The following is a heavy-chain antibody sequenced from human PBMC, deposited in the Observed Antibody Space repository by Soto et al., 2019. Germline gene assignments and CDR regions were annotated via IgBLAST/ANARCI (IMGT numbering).Heavy chain of an antibody. V-gene: IGHV1-3*01. J-gene: IGHJ6*02. CDR1: RCPKDSCA. CDR3: AKNGCSGGSCHAARLYYYYYGMDF. Sequence: SVKLRWEAYRCPKDSCAGHWPHQAQGQRLEWIGWINDGKGNTKSSHNFQGIVTITSVTXANPAYMELNSLRAEDTAVYYCAKNGCSGGSCHAARLYYYYYGMDFWRQGATVTVSS. D-gene: IGHD2-15*01. CDR2: INDGKGNT.